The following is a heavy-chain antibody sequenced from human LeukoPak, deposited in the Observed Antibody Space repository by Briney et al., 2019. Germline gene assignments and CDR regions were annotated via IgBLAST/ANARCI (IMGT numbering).Heavy chain of an antibody. CDR3: ARGLRYSYGYNY. Sequence: PSETLSLTCAVYGGSFSGYYWSWIRQPPGKGLEWIGEINHSGSTNYNPSLKSRVTISVDTSKNQFSLKLSSVTAADTAVYYCARGLRYSYGYNYWGQGTLVTVSS. V-gene: IGHV4-34*01. CDR2: INHSGST. CDR1: GGSFSGYY. D-gene: IGHD5-18*01. J-gene: IGHJ4*02.